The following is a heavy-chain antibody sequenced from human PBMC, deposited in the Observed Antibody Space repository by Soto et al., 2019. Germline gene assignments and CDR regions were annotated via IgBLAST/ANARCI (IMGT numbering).Heavy chain of an antibody. CDR3: AKDFETSPLP. J-gene: IGHJ5*02. Sequence: QVQLVESGGGVVQPGRSLRLSCAAAGIPFSRFGMHWVRQAPGKGLEWVAGISHDGSKKYYGDSVKGRFTISKDNSKNTLFLQMDSLRAEDTAVYYCAKDFETSPLPWGQGTLVTVSS. D-gene: IGHD3-9*01. CDR1: GIPFSRFG. V-gene: IGHV3-30*18. CDR2: ISHDGSKK.